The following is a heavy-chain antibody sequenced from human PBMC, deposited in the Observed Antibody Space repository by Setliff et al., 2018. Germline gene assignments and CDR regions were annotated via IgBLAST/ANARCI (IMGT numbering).Heavy chain of an antibody. CDR2: INPSGGRL. J-gene: IGHJ3*02. CDR3: ARDVSTGENSGCDI. CDR1: GYTFTNYY. Sequence: VASVKVSCKASGYTFTNYYIHWVRQTPGQGLEWMGIINPSGGRLSYAEKFQDRVTMTSDTSTNTVYMDLSSLRDDDTAVYYCARDVSTGENSGCDIWGQGTVVTVS. D-gene: IGHD3-9*01. V-gene: IGHV1-46*01.